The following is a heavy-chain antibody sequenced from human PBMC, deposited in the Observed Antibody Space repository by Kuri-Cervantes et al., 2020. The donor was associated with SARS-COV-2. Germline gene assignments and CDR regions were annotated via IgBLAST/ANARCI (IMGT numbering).Heavy chain of an antibody. CDR1: GFTFDDYG. Sequence: GGSLRLSCAAPGFTFDDYGMSWVRQAPGKGLEWVSGINWNGGSTGYADSVKGRFTISRDNAKNSLYLQMNSLRAEDTALYHCATNDYGVSYMDVWGKGTAVTVSS. V-gene: IGHV3-20*01. J-gene: IGHJ6*03. D-gene: IGHD4-17*01. CDR2: INWNGGST. CDR3: ATNDYGVSYMDV.